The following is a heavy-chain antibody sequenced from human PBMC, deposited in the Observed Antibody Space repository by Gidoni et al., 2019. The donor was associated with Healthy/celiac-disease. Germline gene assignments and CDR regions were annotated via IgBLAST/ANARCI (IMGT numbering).Heavy chain of an antibody. CDR1: GFTFSSYW. Sequence: EVQLVESGGGLVQPGGSLRLSCAASGFTFSSYWMSWVRQAPGKGLGWVANIKQDGSEKYYVDSVKGRFTISRDNAKNSLYLQMNSLRAEDTAVYYCARDNDYGDPYYYYYMDVWGKGTTVTVSS. V-gene: IGHV3-7*01. J-gene: IGHJ6*03. CDR2: IKQDGSEK. CDR3: ARDNDYGDPYYYYYMDV. D-gene: IGHD4-17*01.